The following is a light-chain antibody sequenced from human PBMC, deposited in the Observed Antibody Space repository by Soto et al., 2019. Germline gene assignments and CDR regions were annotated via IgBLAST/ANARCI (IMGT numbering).Light chain of an antibody. CDR1: QTISSW. CDR2: KAS. Sequence: DIQMTQSPSTLSGSVGDRVTITCRASQTISSWLAWYQQKPGKAPKLLIYKASTLQSGVPSRFSGSGSGTEFPLTISSLQPDDFATSYCQHYNSYSEAFGQGTKVELK. CDR3: QHYNSYSEA. J-gene: IGKJ1*01. V-gene: IGKV1-5*03.